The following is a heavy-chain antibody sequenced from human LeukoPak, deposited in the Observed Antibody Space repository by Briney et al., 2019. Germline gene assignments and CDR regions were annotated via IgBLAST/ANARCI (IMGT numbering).Heavy chain of an antibody. CDR1: GGSISSYY. CDR3: ARAWRFPVPYFDY. Sequence: PSETLSLTCTVSGGSISSYYWSWIRQPPGKGLEWIGYIYYGGSTNYNPSLKSRVTISVDTSKNQFSLKLSSVTAADTAVYYCARAWRFPVPYFDYWGQGTLVTVSS. D-gene: IGHD2-2*01. V-gene: IGHV4-59*01. CDR2: IYYGGST. J-gene: IGHJ4*02.